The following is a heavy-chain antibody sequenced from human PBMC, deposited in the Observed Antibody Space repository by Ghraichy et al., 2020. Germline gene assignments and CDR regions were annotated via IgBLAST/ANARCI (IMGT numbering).Heavy chain of an antibody. D-gene: IGHD4-17*01. CDR1: VFTFSSYA. CDR3: SKEVAGGDYDSTVYYFDY. CDR2: ISGSGGST. J-gene: IGHJ4*02. V-gene: IGHV3-23*01. Sequence: LSLTCAASVFTFSSYAMSWVRQAPGKGLEWVSAISGSGGSTYYADSVKGRFTISRDNSKNTLYLQMNSLRAEDTAVYYCSKEVAGGDYDSTVYYFDYWGQGTLVTVSS.